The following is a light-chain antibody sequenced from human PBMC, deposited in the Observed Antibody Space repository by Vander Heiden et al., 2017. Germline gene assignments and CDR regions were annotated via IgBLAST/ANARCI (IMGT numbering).Light chain of an antibody. CDR2: GAS. Sequence: VLTQSPGTLSLSPGERATLSCRASQSVGSSYFGWYQQKPGQAPRLIIYGASSRATGIPDRFSGSGSGNDFTLTISRREHEDFAVYYWQQYCSSRTFGQGTKVEIK. J-gene: IGKJ1*01. CDR1: QSVGSSY. V-gene: IGKV3-20*01. CDR3: QQYCSSRT.